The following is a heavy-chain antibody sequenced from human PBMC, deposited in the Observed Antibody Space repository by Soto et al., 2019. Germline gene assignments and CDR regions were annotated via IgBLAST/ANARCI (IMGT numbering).Heavy chain of an antibody. CDR1: GYTLTELS. Sequence: ASVKVSCKVSGYTLTELSMHWVRQAPGKGLEWMGGFDPEDGETIYAQRFQGRVTMTEDTSTDTAYMELSSLRSEDTAVYYCATGSGKLLYYYYGMDVWGQGTTVTVSS. CDR3: ATGSGKLLYYYYGMDV. D-gene: IGHD1-26*01. V-gene: IGHV1-24*01. CDR2: FDPEDGET. J-gene: IGHJ6*02.